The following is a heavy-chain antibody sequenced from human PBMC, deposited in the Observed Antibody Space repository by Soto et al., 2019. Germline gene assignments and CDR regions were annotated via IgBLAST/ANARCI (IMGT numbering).Heavy chain of an antibody. D-gene: IGHD3-3*01. Sequence: GGSLRLSCAASGFTFSSYAMNWVRQAPGKGLEWVSGISGSGGGTYYADSVKGRFTISRDNPKNTLFLQMNSLRAEDTAVYYCAKGSGDFWSGSDYWGQGTLVTVSS. CDR3: AKGSGDFWSGSDY. CDR1: GFTFSSYA. CDR2: ISGSGGGT. J-gene: IGHJ4*02. V-gene: IGHV3-23*01.